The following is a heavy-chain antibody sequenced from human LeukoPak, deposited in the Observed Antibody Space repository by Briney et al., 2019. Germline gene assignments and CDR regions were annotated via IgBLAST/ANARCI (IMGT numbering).Heavy chain of an antibody. CDR2: ISSSGSII. CDR1: GFTFSSYE. V-gene: IGHV3-48*03. Sequence: GGSLRLSCAASGFTFSSYEMNWVRQAPGKGLEWVSYISSSGSIIYYADSVKGRFTISRDNAKNSLYVQMNSLRAEDTAVYYCTRVGYSSSFYFDYWGQGTLVTVSS. J-gene: IGHJ4*02. CDR3: TRVGYSSSFYFDY. D-gene: IGHD6-19*01.